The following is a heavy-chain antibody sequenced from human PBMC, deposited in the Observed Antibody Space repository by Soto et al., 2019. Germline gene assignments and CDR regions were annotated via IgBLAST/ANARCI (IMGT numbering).Heavy chain of an antibody. CDR2: ISGGGGGGT. J-gene: IGHJ4*02. D-gene: IGHD2-2*01. CDR1: GFTFSSYA. V-gene: IGHV3-23*01. CDR3: ARLGYCSTMSCPTFHY. Sequence: GGSLRLSCAASGFTFSSYAMTWVRQAPGKGLEWVSSISGGGGGGTYYADSVKGRFTISRDDSKNTLSLQMNSLRADDTAVYYCARLGYCSTMSCPTFHYWGQGTLVTVSS.